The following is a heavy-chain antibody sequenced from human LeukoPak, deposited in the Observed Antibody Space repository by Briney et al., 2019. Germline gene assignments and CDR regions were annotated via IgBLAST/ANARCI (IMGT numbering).Heavy chain of an antibody. D-gene: IGHD3-16*01. Sequence: PSETLSLTCTVSGGSISSSSYYWGWIRQPPGKGLEWIGSIYYSGSTYYNPSLKSRVTISVDTSKNQFSLKLSSVTAADTAVYYCAREGGGSDYWGQGTLVTVSS. CDR2: IYYSGST. CDR3: AREGGGSDY. CDR1: GGSISSSSYY. V-gene: IGHV4-39*07. J-gene: IGHJ4*02.